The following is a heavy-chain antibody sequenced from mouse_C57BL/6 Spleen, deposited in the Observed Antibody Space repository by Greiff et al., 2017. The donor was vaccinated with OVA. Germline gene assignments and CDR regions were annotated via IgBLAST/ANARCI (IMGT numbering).Heavy chain of an antibody. J-gene: IGHJ3*01. CDR3: ARDSSGYGAY. CDR1: GYTFTSYW. D-gene: IGHD3-2*02. Sequence: QVQLQQPGAELVRPGSSVKLSCKASGYTFTSYWMDWVKQRPGQGLEWIGNIYPSDSETHYNQKFKDKATLTVDKSSSSAYMQLSSLTSEDSAVYYCARDSSGYGAYWGQGTLVTVSA. V-gene: IGHV1-61*01. CDR2: IYPSDSET.